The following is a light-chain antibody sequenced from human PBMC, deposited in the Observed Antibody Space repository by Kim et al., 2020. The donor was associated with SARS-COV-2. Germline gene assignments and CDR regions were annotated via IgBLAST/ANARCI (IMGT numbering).Light chain of an antibody. J-gene: IGKJ2*02. CDR1: QSVSSSY. Sequence: LATGESATLSCRASQSVSSSYLAWYQQKPGQAPRLLIYGASSRATGISDRFSGSGSGTDFTLTISRLEPEDFAVYYCQQYGNSPRTFGQGTKLEI. CDR3: QQYGNSPRT. CDR2: GAS. V-gene: IGKV3-20*01.